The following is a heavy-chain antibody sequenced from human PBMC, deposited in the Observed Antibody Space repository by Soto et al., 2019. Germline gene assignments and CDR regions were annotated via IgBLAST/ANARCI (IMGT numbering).Heavy chain of an antibody. Sequence: SVKVSCKASGGTFNKYAIDWVRQAPGQGLEWMGGITPLFGTPNYAQRFQGRVTISADEVTSTAYMELRSLRSDDTGVYYCARQFDYDTSGYYYAYWGQGTLVTVSS. CDR2: ITPLFGTP. D-gene: IGHD3-22*01. CDR3: ARQFDYDTSGYYYAY. CDR1: GGTFNKYA. J-gene: IGHJ4*02. V-gene: IGHV1-69*13.